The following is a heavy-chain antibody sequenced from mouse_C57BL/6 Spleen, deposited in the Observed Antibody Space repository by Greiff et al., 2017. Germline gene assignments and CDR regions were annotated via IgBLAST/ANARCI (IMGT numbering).Heavy chain of an antibody. D-gene: IGHD1-1*01. CDR2: IWSGGST. J-gene: IGHJ3*01. Sequence: QVQLQQSGPGLVQPSQCLSITCTVSGFSLTSYGVHWVRQSPGKGLEWLGVIWSGGSTDYNAAFISSMSISKDNTKSQVFFKMNSLQADDTAIYYGARKDYYGSSYEAWFAYWGQGTLVTVSA. V-gene: IGHV2-2*01. CDR1: GFSLTSYG. CDR3: ARKDYYGSSYEAWFAY.